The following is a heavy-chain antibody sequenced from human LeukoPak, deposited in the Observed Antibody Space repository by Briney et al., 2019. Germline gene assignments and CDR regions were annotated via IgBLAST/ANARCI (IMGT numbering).Heavy chain of an antibody. D-gene: IGHD5-12*01. Sequence: PGGSLRLSCAASGFTFSSYGMSWVRQAPGKGLEWVSAISGSGGSTYYADSVKGRFTISRDNSKNTLYLQMNSLRAEDTAVYYCAREGYSGYDDYYYYYYMDVWGKGTTVTISS. CDR2: ISGSGGST. CDR3: AREGYSGYDDYYYYYYMDV. J-gene: IGHJ6*03. V-gene: IGHV3-23*01. CDR1: GFTFSSYG.